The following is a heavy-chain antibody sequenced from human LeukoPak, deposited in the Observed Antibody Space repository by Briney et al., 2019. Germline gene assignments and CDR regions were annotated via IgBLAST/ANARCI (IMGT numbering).Heavy chain of an antibody. Sequence: GGSLRLSCAASRFTFSRYGMHWVRQAPGKGLEWVAFIRYDGSNKHYADSVKGRFTISRDNSKNTLYLQMNSLRAEDTAVYYCAKDSGPIMITSFDYWGQGTLVTVSS. CDR3: AKDSGPIMITSFDY. V-gene: IGHV3-30*02. J-gene: IGHJ4*02. CDR2: IRYDGSNK. D-gene: IGHD3-16*01. CDR1: RFTFSRYG.